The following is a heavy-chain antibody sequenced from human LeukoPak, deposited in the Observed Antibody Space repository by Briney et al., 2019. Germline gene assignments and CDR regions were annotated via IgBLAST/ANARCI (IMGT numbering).Heavy chain of an antibody. Sequence: GASVTVSCKASGFTFTSSAVQWVRQARGQCLEWIGWIVVGSGNTNYAQKFQERVTITRDMSTSTAYMELSSLRSEDTAVYYCAASRDGYNKFDYWGQGTLVTVSS. V-gene: IGHV1-58*01. CDR3: AASRDGYNKFDY. J-gene: IGHJ4*02. CDR2: IVVGSGNT. CDR1: GFTFTSSA. D-gene: IGHD5-24*01.